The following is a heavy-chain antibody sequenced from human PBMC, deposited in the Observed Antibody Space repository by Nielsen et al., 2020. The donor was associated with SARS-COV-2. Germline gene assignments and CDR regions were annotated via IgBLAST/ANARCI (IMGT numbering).Heavy chain of an antibody. V-gene: IGHV3-9*01. J-gene: IGHJ5*02. CDR2: ISRNSGSI. CDR1: GFTFDDYA. Sequence: GGSLRLSCAASGFTFDDYAMHWVRQAPGKGLEWVSGISRNSGSIGYADSVKGRFTISRDNAKNSLYLQMNSLRAEDTAVYYCATGAAAGTQNWFDPWGQGTLVTVSS. D-gene: IGHD6-13*01. CDR3: ATGAAAGTQNWFDP.